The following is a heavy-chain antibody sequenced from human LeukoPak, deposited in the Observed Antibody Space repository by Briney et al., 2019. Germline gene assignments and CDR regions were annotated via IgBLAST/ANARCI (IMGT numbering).Heavy chain of an antibody. J-gene: IGHJ4*02. CDR3: ARGSLGLYYYDSSGYVHFDY. CDR1: GGTFSSYA. D-gene: IGHD3-22*01. V-gene: IGHV1-69*05. CDR2: IIPIFGTA. Sequence: ASVKVSCTASGGTFSSYAISWVRQAPGQGLVCMGRIIPIFGTANYAQKFQGRVTITTYESTSTAYMELSSLRSEDTAVYYCARGSLGLYYYDSSGYVHFDYWGQGTLVTVSS.